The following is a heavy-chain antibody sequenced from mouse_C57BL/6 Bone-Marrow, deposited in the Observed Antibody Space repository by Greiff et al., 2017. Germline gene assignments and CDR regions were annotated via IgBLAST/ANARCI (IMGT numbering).Heavy chain of an antibody. CDR1: GYTFTSSW. J-gene: IGHJ1*03. D-gene: IGHD1-1*01. CDR3: ATEFYYYGSSYWYFDV. CDR2: IDPSDSYT. V-gene: IGHV1-69*01. Sequence: QVQLQQSGAELVMPGASVKLSCKASGYTFTSSWMHWVKQRPGQGLEWIGEIDPSDSYTNYNQKFKGKSTLPVDKSSSTAYMQLSSLTSEDSAVYYCATEFYYYGSSYWYFDVWGTGTTVTVSS.